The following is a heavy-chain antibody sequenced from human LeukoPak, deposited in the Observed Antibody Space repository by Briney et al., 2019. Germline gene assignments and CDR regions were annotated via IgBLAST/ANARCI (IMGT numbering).Heavy chain of an antibody. CDR1: GYTFTGYY. V-gene: IGHV1-18*04. CDR3: ARDFRLEYQLLSDDWFDP. CDR2: ISAYNGNT. Sequence: ASVKVSCKASGYTFTGYYMHWVRQAPGQGLEWMGWISAYNGNTNYAQKLQGRVTMTTDTSTSTAYMELRSLRSDDTAVYYCARDFRLEYQLLSDDWFDPWGQGTLVTVSS. D-gene: IGHD2-2*01. J-gene: IGHJ5*02.